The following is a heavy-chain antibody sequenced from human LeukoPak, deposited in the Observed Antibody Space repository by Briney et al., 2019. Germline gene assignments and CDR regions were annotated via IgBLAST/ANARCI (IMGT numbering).Heavy chain of an antibody. CDR2: IKQDGSEK. Sequence: GGSLRLSCAASGFTFSSYWMSWVRQAPGKGLEWVANIKQDGSEKHYVDSVKGRFTISRDNAKNSLYLQMNRLRAEDTAVYYCARDSSTYDSSTLVAYWGQGTLVSVSS. CDR3: ARDSSTYDSSTLVAY. J-gene: IGHJ4*02. CDR1: GFTFSSYW. D-gene: IGHD3-22*01. V-gene: IGHV3-7*01.